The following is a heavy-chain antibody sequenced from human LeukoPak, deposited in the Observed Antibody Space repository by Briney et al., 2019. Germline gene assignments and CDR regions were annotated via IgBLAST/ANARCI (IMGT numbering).Heavy chain of an antibody. Sequence: TSETLSLTCTVSGYFISSGYYWGWIRQPPGKGLQWIGSIHHSGSTYYNPSLKSRVTISVDTSKNQFSLKLSSVTAADTAVYYCARTSSSGLVGGYYFDYWGQGTLVTVSS. CDR2: IHHSGST. CDR3: ARTSSSGLVGGYYFDY. CDR1: GYFISSGYY. D-gene: IGHD6-19*01. V-gene: IGHV4-38-2*02. J-gene: IGHJ4*02.